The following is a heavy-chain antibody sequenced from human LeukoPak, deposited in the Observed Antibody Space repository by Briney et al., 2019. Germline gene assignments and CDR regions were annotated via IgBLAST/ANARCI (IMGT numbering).Heavy chain of an antibody. J-gene: IGHJ3*02. CDR2: IWYDGSNK. CDR3: AKLYRYCGGDCYRPDAFDI. CDR1: GFTFSSYG. D-gene: IGHD2-21*01. Sequence: SLRLSCAASGFTFSSYGMHWVRQAPGKGLEWVAVIWYDGSNKYYADSVKGRFTISRDNSKNTLYLQMNSLRAEDTAVYYCAKLYRYCGGDCYRPDAFDIWGQGTMVTVSS. V-gene: IGHV3-33*06.